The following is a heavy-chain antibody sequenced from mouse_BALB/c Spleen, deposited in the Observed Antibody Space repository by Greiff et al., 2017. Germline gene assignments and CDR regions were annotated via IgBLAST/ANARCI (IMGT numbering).Heavy chain of an antibody. CDR1: GFTFSNYW. D-gene: IGHD1-1*01. Sequence: EVKVVESGGGLVQPGGSMKLSCVASGFTFSNYWMNWVRQSPEKGLEWVAEIRLKSNNYATHYAESVKGRFTISRDDSKSSVYLQMNNLRAEDTGIYYCTRDGYLDYWGQGTTLTVSS. CDR3: TRDGYLDY. J-gene: IGHJ2*01. CDR2: IRLKSNNYAT. V-gene: IGHV6-6*02.